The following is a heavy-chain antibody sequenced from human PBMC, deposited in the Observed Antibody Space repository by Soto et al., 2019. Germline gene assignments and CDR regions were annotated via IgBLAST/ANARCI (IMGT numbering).Heavy chain of an antibody. J-gene: IGHJ6*02. D-gene: IGHD3-3*01. CDR2: ISHDGSSK. Sequence: VQLVESGGGLVKPGGSLRLSCAASGFTFSSYVMHWVRQAPGKGLEWVAVISHDGSSKYYADALKGRFTISRDNSKNTLYLQMNSLRAEDTAVYHCAKDHYDFWSGSLYYYGMDVWGQGTTVTVSS. V-gene: IGHV3-30*18. CDR1: GFTFSSYV. CDR3: AKDHYDFWSGSLYYYGMDV.